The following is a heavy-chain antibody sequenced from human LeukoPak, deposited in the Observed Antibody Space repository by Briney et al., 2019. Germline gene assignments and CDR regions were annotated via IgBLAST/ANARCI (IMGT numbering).Heavy chain of an antibody. J-gene: IGHJ4*02. CDR3: ARAWHVDTAMVGDY. CDR2: ISSSSSYI. V-gene: IGHV3-21*01. CDR1: GFIFSSYG. D-gene: IGHD5-18*01. Sequence: PGGSLRLSCAASGFIFSSYGMNWVRQAPGKGLEWVSSISSSSSYIYYADSVKGRFTISRDNAKNSLYLQMNSLRAEDTAVYYCARAWHVDTAMVGDYWGQGTLVTVSS.